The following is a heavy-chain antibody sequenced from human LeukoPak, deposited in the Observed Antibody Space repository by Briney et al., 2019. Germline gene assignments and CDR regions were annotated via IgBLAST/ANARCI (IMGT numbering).Heavy chain of an antibody. J-gene: IGHJ5*02. V-gene: IGHV3-74*03. CDR2: IDTVGSTT. Sequence: GGSLRLSCAASGFTFSAYWMHWVRQAPGKGLVWVSRIDTVGSTTTYADSVRGRFTISRDNARTTLHLQMNSLTAEDTGVYYCARVRGGGDDWVDPWGQGTLVTVSS. CDR3: ARVRGGGDDWVDP. D-gene: IGHD3-16*01. CDR1: GFTFSAYW.